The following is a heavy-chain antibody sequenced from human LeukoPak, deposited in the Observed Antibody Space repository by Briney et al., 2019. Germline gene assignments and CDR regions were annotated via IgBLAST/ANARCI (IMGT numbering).Heavy chain of an antibody. CDR1: GGSINSYH. V-gene: IGHV4-59*06. CDR2: IYYSGST. CDR3: ARDQEGSGTDY. Sequence: SETLSLTCTVSGGSINSYHWSWIRQHPGKGLEWIGYIYYSGSTYYNPSLKSRVTISLDTSKNQFSLKLSSVTAADTAVYYCARDQEGSGTDYWGQGTLVTVSS. D-gene: IGHD3-10*01. J-gene: IGHJ4*02.